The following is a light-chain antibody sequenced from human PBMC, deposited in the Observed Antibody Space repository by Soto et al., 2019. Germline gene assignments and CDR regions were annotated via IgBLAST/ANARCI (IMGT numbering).Light chain of an antibody. Sequence: DIQMTQSPSSLSASLGDRVTITCQASQDISNYLNWYQQKPGKAPKLLIYEASNLETGVPSVFSGGGSGTDITLTINSLQPEDIATYNCQQYDTPPFTFGLGTKLENK. V-gene: IGKV1-33*01. CDR3: QQYDTPPFT. J-gene: IGKJ2*01. CDR2: EAS. CDR1: QDISNY.